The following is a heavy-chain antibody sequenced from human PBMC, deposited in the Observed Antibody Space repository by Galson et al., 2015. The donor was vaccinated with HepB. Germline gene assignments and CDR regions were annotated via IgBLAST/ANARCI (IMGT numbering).Heavy chain of an antibody. CDR3: AKDSAAYYDSSGYDDYFDY. J-gene: IGHJ4*02. CDR1: GGTFSSYA. Sequence: AVKFSCKASGGTFSSYAVTWVRQAPGQGLEGRGGIIPIFGTANYAQKFQGRVTITADESMSTVYMELSSLRSEDTGVYYCAKDSAAYYDSSGYDDYFDYWGQGTLVTVSS. CDR2: IIPIFGTA. V-gene: IGHV1-69*13. D-gene: IGHD3-22*01.